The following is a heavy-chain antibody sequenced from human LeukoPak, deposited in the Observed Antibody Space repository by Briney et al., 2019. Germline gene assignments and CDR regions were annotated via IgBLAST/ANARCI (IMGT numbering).Heavy chain of an antibody. CDR3: STLGYSSSFDY. CDR2: VDPEDGET. CDR1: GYTFTSYD. V-gene: IGHV1-69-2*01. D-gene: IGHD6-6*01. Sequence: ASVKVSCKASGYTFTSYDINWVRQAPGKGLEWMGLVDPEDGETIYAEKFQGRVTITADTSTDTAYMELSSLRSEDTAVYYCSTLGYSSSFDYWGQGTLVTVSS. J-gene: IGHJ4*02.